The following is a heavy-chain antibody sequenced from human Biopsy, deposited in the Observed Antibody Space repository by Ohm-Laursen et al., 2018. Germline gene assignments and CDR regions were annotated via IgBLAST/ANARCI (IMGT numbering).Heavy chain of an antibody. CDR2: IYSGGNT. D-gene: IGHD1-1*01. V-gene: IGHV3-53*01. CDR3: ATNLKVSPGLMNFDS. CDR1: KFTVSSNY. Sequence: SLRLSYAALKFTVSSNYMTWVRQAPGKGLECVSVIYSGGNTFYADSVKGRFTVSRDTSKNTIYLQMNSLRAEDTARYYCATNLKVSPGLMNFDSWGQGTLVTVSS. J-gene: IGHJ4*02.